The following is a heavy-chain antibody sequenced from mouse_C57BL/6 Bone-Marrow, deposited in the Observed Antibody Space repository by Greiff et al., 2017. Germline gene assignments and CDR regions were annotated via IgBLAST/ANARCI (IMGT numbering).Heavy chain of an antibody. V-gene: IGHV5-17*01. CDR1: GFTFSDYG. Sequence: EVMLVESGGGLVKPGGSLKLSCAASGFTFSDYGMHWVRQAPEKGLEWVAYISSGSSTIYSADTVKGRFTISRDNAKNTLFLQMTSLRSEDTAMYYCARIYCGNFSWFAYWGQGTLVTVSA. D-gene: IGHD2-1*01. CDR3: ARIYCGNFSWFAY. CDR2: ISSGSSTI. J-gene: IGHJ3*01.